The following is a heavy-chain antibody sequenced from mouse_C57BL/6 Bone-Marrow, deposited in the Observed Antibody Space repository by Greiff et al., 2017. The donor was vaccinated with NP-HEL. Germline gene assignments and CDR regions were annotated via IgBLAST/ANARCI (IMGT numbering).Heavy chain of an antibody. CDR3: ARPLLGALYAMDY. CDR2: INPSTGGT. CDR1: GYSFTGYY. Sequence: EVNLVESGPELVKPGASVKISCKASGYSFTGYYMNWVKQSPEKSLEWIGEINPSTGGTTYNQKFKAKATLTVDKSSSTAYMQLKSLTSEDSAVYYCARPLLGALYAMDYWGQGTSVTVSS. D-gene: IGHD2-10*01. V-gene: IGHV1-42*01. J-gene: IGHJ4*01.